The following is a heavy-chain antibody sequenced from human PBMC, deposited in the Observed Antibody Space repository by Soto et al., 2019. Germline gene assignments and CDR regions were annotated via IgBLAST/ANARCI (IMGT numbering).Heavy chain of an antibody. J-gene: IGHJ6*02. CDR3: ARADYEILTGSYAMDV. Sequence: TLSLTCTVSDDFTSSYYWNWIRQPAGKGLEWIGRVSTNGATNYNPSLESRVTMSVDTSKNQFSLKLTSVTAADTAVYFCARADYEILTGSYAMDVWGQGTTVTVSS. CDR1: DDFTSSYY. V-gene: IGHV4-4*07. CDR2: VSTNGAT. D-gene: IGHD3-9*01.